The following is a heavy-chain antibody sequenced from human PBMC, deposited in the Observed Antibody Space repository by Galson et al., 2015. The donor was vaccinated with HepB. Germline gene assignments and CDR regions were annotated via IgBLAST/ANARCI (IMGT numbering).Heavy chain of an antibody. V-gene: IGHV1-18*01. CDR1: GYTFTSYG. Sequence: SVKVSCKASGYTFTSYGISWVRQAPGQGLQWMGWISAYNGHTNYAQKFQGRVTMTTDTSTSTAYMELRTLRADDTAVYYCAREEGSSVGYFDYWGQGTLVTVPS. CDR2: ISAYNGHT. J-gene: IGHJ4*02. CDR3: AREEGSSVGYFDY.